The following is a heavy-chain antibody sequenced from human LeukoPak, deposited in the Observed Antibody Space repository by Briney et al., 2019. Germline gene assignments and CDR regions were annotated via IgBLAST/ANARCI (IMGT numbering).Heavy chain of an antibody. D-gene: IGHD6-19*01. CDR3: ARGSRIAVAGTSGYFDY. V-gene: IGHV4-30-2*01. CDR2: IYHSGNT. CDR1: GGSISSGGYS. Sequence: SETLSLTCAVSGGSISSGGYSWSWIRQPPGKGLEWIGYIYHSGNTYYNPSLKSRVTISVDTSKNQFSLKLSSVTAADTAVYYCARGSRIAVAGTSGYFDYWGQGTLVTVSS. J-gene: IGHJ4*02.